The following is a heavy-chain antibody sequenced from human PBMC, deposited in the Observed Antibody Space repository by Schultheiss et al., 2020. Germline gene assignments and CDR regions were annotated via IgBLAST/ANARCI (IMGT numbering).Heavy chain of an antibody. D-gene: IGHD6-19*01. Sequence: GESLKISCAASGFTFSSYSMNWVRQAPGKGLEWVSAISGSGGSTYYADSVKGRFTISRDNSKNTLYLQMNSLKTEDTAVYHCAKGYSSGWYPTDYWGQGTLVTVSS. CDR3: AKGYSSGWYPTDY. J-gene: IGHJ4*02. V-gene: IGHV3-23*01. CDR2: ISGSGGST. CDR1: GFTFSSYS.